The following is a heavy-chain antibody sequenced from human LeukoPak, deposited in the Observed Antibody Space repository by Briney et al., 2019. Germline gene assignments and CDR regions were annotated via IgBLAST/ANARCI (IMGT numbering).Heavy chain of an antibody. Sequence: GGSLRLSCAASGFTFSSYAMSWVRQAPGKGLEWVSAISGSGGSTYYADSVKGRFTISRDNSKNTLYLQMNSLRAEDTVVYYCAKDQLWFGELSFDYWGQGTLVTVSS. D-gene: IGHD3-10*01. V-gene: IGHV3-23*01. CDR3: AKDQLWFGELSFDY. J-gene: IGHJ4*02. CDR1: GFTFSSYA. CDR2: ISGSGGST.